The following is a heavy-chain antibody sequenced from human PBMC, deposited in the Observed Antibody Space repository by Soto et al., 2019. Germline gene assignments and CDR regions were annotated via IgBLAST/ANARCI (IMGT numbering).Heavy chain of an antibody. CDR3: AKATATGGGAFDI. J-gene: IGHJ3*02. CDR1: GFICSSYD. Sequence: PGRSLRLSCAASGFICSSYDMSWVRQAPGKGLEWVSTILVGASTHYEDSVKGRFTISRDRSKNTLYLQMNSLTAGDTAVYYCAKATATGGGAFDICGQGTMVTVSS. CDR2: ILVGAST. V-gene: IGHV3-23*01. D-gene: IGHD2-8*02.